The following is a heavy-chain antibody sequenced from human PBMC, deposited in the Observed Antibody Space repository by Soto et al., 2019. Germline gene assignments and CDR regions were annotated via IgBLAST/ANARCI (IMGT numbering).Heavy chain of an antibody. CDR2: IYYSGST. Sequence: SETLSLTCTVSGGSISSYYWSWIRQPPGKGLEWIGYIYYSGSTNYNPSLKSRVTISVDTSKNQFSLKLSSVTAEDTAVYYWARFYGDYVGYGGQGTLVPVSS. CDR3: ARFYGDYVGY. CDR1: GGSISSYY. J-gene: IGHJ4*02. V-gene: IGHV4-59*08. D-gene: IGHD4-17*01.